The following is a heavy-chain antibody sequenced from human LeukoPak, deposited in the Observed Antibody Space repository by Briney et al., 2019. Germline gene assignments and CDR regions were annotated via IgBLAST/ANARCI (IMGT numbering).Heavy chain of an antibody. CDR1: GFSFSSYG. J-gene: IGHJ4*02. D-gene: IGHD1-26*01. CDR3: AKDRLGAILYFDY. CDR2: IRNDGSNT. Sequence: PGGSLRLSCAASGFSFSSYGMHWLRQAPGKGLEWVAFIRNDGSNTYYADSVKGRFTISRDNSKNTLYLQMSSLRAGDTAVYYCAKDRLGAILYFDYWGQGTLVTVSS. V-gene: IGHV3-30*02.